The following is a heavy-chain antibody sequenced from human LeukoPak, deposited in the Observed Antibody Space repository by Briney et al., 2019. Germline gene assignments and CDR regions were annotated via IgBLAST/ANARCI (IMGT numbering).Heavy chain of an antibody. CDR3: AKRIQSAMATGY. J-gene: IGHJ4*02. CDR2: ISGSGGST. Sequence: GGTLRLSCAASGFTFSSYGMSWVRQAPGKGLEWVSAISGSGGSTYYADSVKGRFTISRDNSKNTLYLQTSSLRAEDTAVYYCAKRIQSAMATGYWGQGTLVTVSS. V-gene: IGHV3-23*01. D-gene: IGHD5-18*01. CDR1: GFTFSSYG.